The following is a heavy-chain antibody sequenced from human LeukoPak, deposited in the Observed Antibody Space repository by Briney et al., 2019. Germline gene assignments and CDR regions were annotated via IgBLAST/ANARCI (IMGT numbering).Heavy chain of an antibody. Sequence: GASVKVSCKASGYTFTGYYMHWVRQAPGQGLEWMGWINPNSGGTNYAQKFQGRVTMTRDTSISTAYMELSRLRSDDTAVYYCASTWSGFPYYYYYMDVWGKGTTVTVSS. V-gene: IGHV1-2*02. CDR1: GYTFTGYY. D-gene: IGHD3-3*01. CDR2: INPNSGGT. J-gene: IGHJ6*03. CDR3: ASTWSGFPYYYYYMDV.